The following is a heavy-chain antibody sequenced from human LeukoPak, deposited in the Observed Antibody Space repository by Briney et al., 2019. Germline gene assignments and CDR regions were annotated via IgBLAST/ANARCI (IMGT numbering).Heavy chain of an antibody. CDR3: ASPLFGQQYSGSYPEGY. D-gene: IGHD1-26*01. CDR2: ISGSGGST. CDR1: GFTFSSYA. Sequence: QTGGSLRLSCAASGFTFSSYAMSWVRQAPGKGLEWVSAISGSGGSTYYADSVKGRFTISRDNSKNTLYLQMNSLRAEDTAVYYCASPLFGQQYSGSYPEGYWGQGTLVTVSS. V-gene: IGHV3-23*01. J-gene: IGHJ4*02.